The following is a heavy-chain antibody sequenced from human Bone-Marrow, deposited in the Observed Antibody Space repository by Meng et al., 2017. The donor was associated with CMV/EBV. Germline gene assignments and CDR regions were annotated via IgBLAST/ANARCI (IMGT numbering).Heavy chain of an antibody. Sequence: SETLSLTCTVSGGSISSYYWSWIRQPPGKGLEWIGYIYYSGSTNYNPSLKIRVTISVDTSKNQFSLMLSSVTAADTAVYYCARGQIPYYYYGMDVWGQGTTVTVSS. D-gene: IGHD2-21*01. CDR1: GGSISSYY. J-gene: IGHJ6*02. V-gene: IGHV4-59*01. CDR2: IYYSGST. CDR3: ARGQIPYYYYGMDV.